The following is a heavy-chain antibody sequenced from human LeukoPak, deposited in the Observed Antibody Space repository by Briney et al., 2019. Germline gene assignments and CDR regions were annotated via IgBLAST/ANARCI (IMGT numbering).Heavy chain of an antibody. CDR2: ISRTSSYI. CDR1: GFTFSTYS. D-gene: IGHD1-26*01. Sequence: PGGSLRLSCAASGFTFSTYSINWVRQAPGKGLEWVSSISRTSSYIYYADSVKGRFTISRDNAKNSLYLQMNSLRAEDTAVYYWARITSGRSKYYFDYWGQGTLVTVSS. V-gene: IGHV3-21*01. J-gene: IGHJ4*02. CDR3: ARITSGRSKYYFDY.